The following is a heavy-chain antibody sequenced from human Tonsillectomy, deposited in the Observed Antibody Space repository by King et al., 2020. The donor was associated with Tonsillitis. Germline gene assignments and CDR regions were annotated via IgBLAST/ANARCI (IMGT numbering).Heavy chain of an antibody. D-gene: IGHD3-22*01. Sequence: QVQLVESGGGVVRPGRSLRLSCVGTDFSFNSFGLHWVRQAPGRGLEWVAVISYDGRDKDYSDSVRDRFTISRDNSENTVYLQMKSLRAEDTAVYYCARDSIFYDGPGSGNYYYNGMDVWGQGNTVTVAS. V-gene: IGHV3-30*03. CDR2: ISYDGRDK. J-gene: IGHJ6*02. CDR1: DFSFNSFG. CDR3: ARDSIFYDGPGSGNYYYNGMDV.